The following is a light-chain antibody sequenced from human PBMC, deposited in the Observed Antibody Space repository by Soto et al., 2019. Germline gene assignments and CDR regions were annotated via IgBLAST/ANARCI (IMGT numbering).Light chain of an antibody. CDR3: QQYSHWLT. V-gene: IGKV3D-15*01. CDR1: QSVNSN. CDR2: GAS. Sequence: EVVLTQSPATLSVSPGERATLSCRASQSVNSNLAWYQQRPGQAPRLLIYGASTRATGIPGRFSGSGSGTEFTLTISSLQSEDFAVYYCQQYSHWLTLVGGTKVEIK. J-gene: IGKJ4*01.